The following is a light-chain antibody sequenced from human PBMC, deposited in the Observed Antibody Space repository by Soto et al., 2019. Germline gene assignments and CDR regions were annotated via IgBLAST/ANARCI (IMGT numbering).Light chain of an antibody. CDR2: GAS. J-gene: IGKJ1*01. CDR3: QQYNDWPTT. CDR1: QSVSSG. Sequence: EKVMTQSPSTLSVSPGERATLSCRASQSVSSGVAWYQQKPDQAPRLLIYGASTRATGVPARFSGSGSGTDFSLTITSLQSDDFGVYYCQQYNDWPTTFGQGTKVDIK. V-gene: IGKV3-15*01.